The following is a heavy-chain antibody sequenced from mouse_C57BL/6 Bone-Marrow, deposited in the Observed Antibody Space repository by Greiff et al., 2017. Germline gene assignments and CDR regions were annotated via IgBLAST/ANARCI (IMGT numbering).Heavy chain of an antibody. CDR1: GFTFSSYA. D-gene: IGHD1-1*01. Sequence: EVKVVESGGGLVKPGGSLKLSCAASGFTFSSYAMSWVRQTPEKRLEWVATISDGGSYTYYPDNVKGRFTISRDNAKNNLYLQMSHLKSEDTAMYYCASDYYGSSLYWYFDVWGTGTTVTVSS. CDR3: ASDYYGSSLYWYFDV. CDR2: ISDGGSYT. J-gene: IGHJ1*03. V-gene: IGHV5-4*03.